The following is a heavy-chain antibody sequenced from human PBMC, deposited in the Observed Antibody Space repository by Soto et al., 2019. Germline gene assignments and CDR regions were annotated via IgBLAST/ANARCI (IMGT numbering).Heavy chain of an antibody. CDR1: GGSISSGGYS. CDR3: ARAGYSSGWLGGLDWFGP. J-gene: IGHJ5*02. Sequence: SETLSLTCAVSGGSISSGGYSWSWIRQPPGKGLEWIGYIYHSGSTYYNPSLKSRVTISVDRSKNQFSLKLSSVTAADTAVYYCARAGYSSGWLGGLDWFGPWGQGTLVTVSS. V-gene: IGHV4-30-2*01. CDR2: IYHSGST. D-gene: IGHD6-19*01.